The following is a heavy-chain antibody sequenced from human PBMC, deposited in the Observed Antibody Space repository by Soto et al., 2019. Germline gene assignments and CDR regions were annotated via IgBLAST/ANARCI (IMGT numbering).Heavy chain of an antibody. D-gene: IGHD4-17*01. CDR2: IHHDGST. V-gene: IGHV4-4*02. J-gene: IGHJ4*02. Sequence: QVQLQESGPGLVKPSGTLSLTCAVSGSSISSSNWWSWVRQPPGEGLEWIGEIHHDGSTNYNPSLKSRVTMSVDKSKNPFSLKLSSVTDADTAVYYCARNPYGGPLDYWGQGTLVTVSS. CDR1: GSSISSSNW. CDR3: ARNPYGGPLDY.